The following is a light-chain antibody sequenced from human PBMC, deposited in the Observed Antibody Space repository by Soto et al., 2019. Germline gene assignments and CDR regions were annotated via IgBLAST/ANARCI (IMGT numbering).Light chain of an antibody. Sequence: IQLTHSPSSLSASVIDRVTITCPSSQVISNYLAWYQQKPGKAPNLLIYAASTLQSGVPSRFSGSGSGTDFTLTISSLQPEDFATYYCQQYYSYLITFGQGTRLEIK. CDR1: QVISNY. J-gene: IGKJ5*01. CDR3: QQYYSYLIT. CDR2: AAS. V-gene: IGKV1-9*01.